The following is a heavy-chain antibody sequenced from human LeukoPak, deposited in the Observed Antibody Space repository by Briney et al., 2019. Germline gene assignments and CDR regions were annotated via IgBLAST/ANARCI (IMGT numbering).Heavy chain of an antibody. D-gene: IGHD3-9*01. CDR2: ISWNSGSI. CDR3: AKASDILTGYYSEVDY. Sequence: GRSLRLSCAASGFTFDDYAMHWVRQAPGKGLEWVSGISWNSGSIGYADSVKGRFTISRDNAKNSLYLQMNSLRAEDTALYYCAKASDILTGYYSEVDYWGQEPWSPSPQ. J-gene: IGHJ4*01. CDR1: GFTFDDYA. V-gene: IGHV3-9*01.